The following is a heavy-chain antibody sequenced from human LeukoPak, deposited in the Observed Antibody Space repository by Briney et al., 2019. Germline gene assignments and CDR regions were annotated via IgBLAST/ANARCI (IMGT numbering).Heavy chain of an antibody. V-gene: IGHV3-48*03. J-gene: IGHJ4*02. CDR3: ARVSSRSYYLHY. D-gene: IGHD1-26*01. CDR1: GFTFSNYE. Sequence: PSGGSLRLSCAASGFTFSNYEMNWVRQAPGKGLEWVSYISESGSDMYYADSVKGRFTISRDNAKNSLYLQMNSLRAEDTAVYYCARVSSRSYYLHYWGQGTLVTVSS. CDR2: ISESGSDM.